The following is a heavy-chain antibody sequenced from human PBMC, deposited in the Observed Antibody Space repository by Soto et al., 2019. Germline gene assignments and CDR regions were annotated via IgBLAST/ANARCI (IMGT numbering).Heavy chain of an antibody. CDR1: GFTFGDYA. V-gene: IGHV3-49*03. CDR2: IRSKAYGGTT. J-gene: IGHJ4*02. CDR3: TRKGNNWNDGFLD. Sequence: PGGSLRLSCTASGFTFGDYAMSWFRQAPGKGLEWVGFIRSKAYGGTTEYAASVKGRFTISRDDSKSIAYLQMNSLKTGDTAVYYCTRKGNNWNDGFLDWGQGTLVTVSS. D-gene: IGHD1-1*01.